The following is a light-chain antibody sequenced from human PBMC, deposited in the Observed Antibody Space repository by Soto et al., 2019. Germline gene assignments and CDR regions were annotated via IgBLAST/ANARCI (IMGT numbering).Light chain of an antibody. Sequence: IQVTQSPSSLSASVGDRITITCRASQGMSTYLAWYQQKPGKAPTLLIYAAYTLQSGVPSRFSGGGSGTDFTLTISSLQPEDFATYYCHQLNRYPTFGGGTKVDIK. CDR1: QGMSTY. J-gene: IGKJ4*01. V-gene: IGKV1-9*01. CDR3: HQLNRYPT. CDR2: AAY.